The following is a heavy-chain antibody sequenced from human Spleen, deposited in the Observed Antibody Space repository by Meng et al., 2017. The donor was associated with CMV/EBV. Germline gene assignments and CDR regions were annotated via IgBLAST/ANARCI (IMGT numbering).Heavy chain of an antibody. CDR3: AQMIQLRKGNYFYYGLDV. Sequence: LRPPVVGVGCIRPPPGKALEWLGFIYWNDDKRYSPSLKSRLTLTKDTSKNQVVLTMTDMDPVDTATFYCAQMIQLRKGNYFYYGLDVWGQGTMVTVSS. CDR1: LRPPVVG. J-gene: IGHJ6*02. CDR2: IYWNDDK. D-gene: IGHD2-2*01. V-gene: IGHV2-5*01.